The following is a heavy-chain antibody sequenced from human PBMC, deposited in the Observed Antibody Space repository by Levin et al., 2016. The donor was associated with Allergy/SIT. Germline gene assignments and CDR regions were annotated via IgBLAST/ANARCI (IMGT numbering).Heavy chain of an antibody. Sequence: SETLSLTCAVYGGSFSGYYWGWLRQTPGKGLEWIASIYYSGSTYYNPSLKSRLTISVDASKNQFSLTGRSVTAADTALYYCARHEEKPSVTGDWYFDLWGRGTPVVVSS. J-gene: IGHJ2*01. D-gene: IGHD5-24*01. CDR3: ARHEEKPSVTGDWYFDL. CDR1: GGSFSGYY. V-gene: IGHV4-34*01. CDR2: IYYSGST.